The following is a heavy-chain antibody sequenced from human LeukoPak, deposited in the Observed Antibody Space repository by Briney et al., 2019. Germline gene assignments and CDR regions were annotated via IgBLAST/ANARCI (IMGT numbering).Heavy chain of an antibody. D-gene: IGHD3-10*01. CDR3: ARDYYGSGSYYNYYYYMDV. CDR2: IYYSGST. V-gene: IGHV4-39*07. J-gene: IGHJ6*03. Sequence: SETLSLTCTVSGGSISSSSYYWGWIRQPPGKGLEWIGSIYYSGSTYYNPSLKSRVTMSVDTSKNQFSLKLSSVTAADTAVYYCARDYYGSGSYYNYYYYMDVWGKGTTVTVSS. CDR1: GGSISSSSYY.